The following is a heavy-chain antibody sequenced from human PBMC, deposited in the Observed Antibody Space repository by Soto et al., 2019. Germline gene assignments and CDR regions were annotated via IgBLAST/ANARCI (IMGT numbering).Heavy chain of an antibody. CDR1: GFTFSVYA. J-gene: IGHJ4*02. V-gene: IGHV3-23*01. D-gene: IGHD2-21*02. CDR2: ISGSGCST. Sequence: EVQLLESGGGLVQPGGSLRLSCAASGFTFSVYAMSWVRQAPGKGLECVSGISGSGCSTSYADSVKGRFTISRDNSQDTLSLQMNSLRAADTAVYYCAKSLYGGDDYGCPGNLVTVSS. CDR3: AKSLYGGDDY.